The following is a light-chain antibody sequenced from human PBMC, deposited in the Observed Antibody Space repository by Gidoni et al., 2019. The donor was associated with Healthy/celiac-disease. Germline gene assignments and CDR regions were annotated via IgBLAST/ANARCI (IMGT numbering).Light chain of an antibody. CDR1: SSNIGSNY. CDR3: AAWDDSLNGVV. CDR2: RNN. V-gene: IGLV1-47*01. Sequence: QSVLTQPPSASGTPGQRVTNSCSGSSSNIGSNYVYWYQQLPGTAPKLLIYRNNQRPSGVPDRFSGSKSGTSASLAISGLRSEDEADYYCAAWDDSLNGVVFGGGTKLTVL. J-gene: IGLJ2*01.